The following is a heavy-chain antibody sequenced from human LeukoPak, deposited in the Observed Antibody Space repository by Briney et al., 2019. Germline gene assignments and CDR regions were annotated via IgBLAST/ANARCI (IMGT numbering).Heavy chain of an antibody. D-gene: IGHD5-12*01. CDR3: ARRSRVAHDY. J-gene: IGHJ4*02. Sequence: GASVTVSCTASGGTFSSYAISWVRQAPGQGLEWMGGIIPIFGTANYAQKFQGRVTITTDESTSTAYMELRSLRSDDTAVYYCARRSRVAHDYWGQGTLVTVSS. CDR2: IIPIFGTA. CDR1: GGTFSSYA. V-gene: IGHV1-69*05.